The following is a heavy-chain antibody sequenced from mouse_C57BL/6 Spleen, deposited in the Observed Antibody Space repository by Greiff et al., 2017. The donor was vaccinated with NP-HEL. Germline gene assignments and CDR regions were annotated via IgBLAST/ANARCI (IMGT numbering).Heavy chain of an antibody. Sequence: VQLQESGAELARPGASVKLSCKASGYTFTSYGISWVKQRTGQGLEWIGEIYPRSGNTYYNEKFKGKATLTADKSSSTAYMELRSLTSEDSAVYFCARRGRSSSYVDYWGQGTTLTVSS. CDR2: IYPRSGNT. V-gene: IGHV1-81*01. J-gene: IGHJ2*01. CDR1: GYTFTSYG. CDR3: ARRGRSSSYVDY. D-gene: IGHD1-3*01.